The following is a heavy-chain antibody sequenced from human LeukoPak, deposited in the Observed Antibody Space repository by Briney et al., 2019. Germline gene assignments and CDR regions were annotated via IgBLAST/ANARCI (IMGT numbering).Heavy chain of an antibody. CDR3: ATGHSSGWFDY. D-gene: IGHD6-19*01. Sequence: PSETLSLTCTVPGGSISGDYWSWIRQPPGQGLEWIGYISYSATTNYNPSLKSRVSFSIDTPKNQFSLKLTSVSAADTAVYFCATGHSSGWFDYWGQGTLVSVSS. J-gene: IGHJ4*02. CDR1: GGSISGDY. CDR2: ISYSATT. V-gene: IGHV4-59*01.